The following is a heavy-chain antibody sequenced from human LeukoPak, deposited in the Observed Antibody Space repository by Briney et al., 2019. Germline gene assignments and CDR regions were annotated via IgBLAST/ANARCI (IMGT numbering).Heavy chain of an antibody. CDR1: GFTLSSYN. J-gene: IGHJ6*03. Sequence: GGSLRLSCAVSGFTLSSYNMNWGRQAPGKGLEWVSYISTGISTIYYSDSVKGRFTISRDNGKNSLYLQMNSLRAEDTAVYYCARPAGRAAGMDVWGKGTTVTVSS. D-gene: IGHD6-25*01. CDR2: ISTGISTI. CDR3: ARPAGRAAGMDV. V-gene: IGHV3-48*01.